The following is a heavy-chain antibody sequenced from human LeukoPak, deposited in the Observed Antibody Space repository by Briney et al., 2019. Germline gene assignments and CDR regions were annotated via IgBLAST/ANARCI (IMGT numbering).Heavy chain of an antibody. J-gene: IGHJ6*03. D-gene: IGHD7-27*01. CDR2: IYYSGST. V-gene: IGHV4-59*01. CDR3: ARHGEGGNYYYYYMDV. CDR1: GGSISSYY. Sequence: SETLSLTCTVSGGSISSYYWSWIRQPPGKGLEWIGYIYYSGSTNYNPSLKSRATISVDTSKNQFSLKLSSVTAADTAVYYCARHGEGGNYYYYYMDVWGKGTTVTVSS.